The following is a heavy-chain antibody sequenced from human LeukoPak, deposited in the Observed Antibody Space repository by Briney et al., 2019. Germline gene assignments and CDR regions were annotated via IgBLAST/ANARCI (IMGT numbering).Heavy chain of an antibody. J-gene: IGHJ4*02. CDR2: IYTSGST. CDR3: TTSGYDGIDY. Sequence: ETPSLTCTVSGGSISSYYWSWIRQPAGKGLEWIGRIYTSGSTNYNPSLKSRVTMSVDTSKNQFSLKLSSVTAADTAVYYCTTSGYDGIDYWGQGTLVTVSS. D-gene: IGHD5-12*01. V-gene: IGHV4-4*07. CDR1: GGSISSYY.